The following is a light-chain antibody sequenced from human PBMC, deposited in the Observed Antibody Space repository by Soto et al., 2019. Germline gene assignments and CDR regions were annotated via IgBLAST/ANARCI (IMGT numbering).Light chain of an antibody. CDR1: SSDVGSYNL. V-gene: IGLV2-23*02. CDR2: EVS. J-gene: IGLJ1*01. CDR3: CSYTGXSTLYV. Sequence: QSVLTQPASVSGSPGQSITISCTGTSSDVGSYNLVSWYQQHPGKAPKLMIYEVSKRPSGVSNRFSGSKSGNTASLTISGLQAEYEADYYCCSYTGXSTLYVFGTGTKVTVL.